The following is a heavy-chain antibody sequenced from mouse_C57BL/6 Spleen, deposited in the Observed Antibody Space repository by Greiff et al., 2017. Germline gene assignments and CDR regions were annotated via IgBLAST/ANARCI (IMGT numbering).Heavy chain of an antibody. D-gene: IGHD3-3*01. CDR1: GYTFTSYW. V-gene: IGHV1-64*01. CDR3: ARRGRGPDY. Sequence: QVQLKQPGAELVKPGASVKLSCKASGYTFTSYWMHWVKQRPGQGLEWIGMIHPNSGSTNYNEKFKSKATLTVDTSSSTAYMQLSSLTSEDSAVYYCARRGRGPDYGGQGTTLTVSS. J-gene: IGHJ2*01. CDR2: IHPNSGST.